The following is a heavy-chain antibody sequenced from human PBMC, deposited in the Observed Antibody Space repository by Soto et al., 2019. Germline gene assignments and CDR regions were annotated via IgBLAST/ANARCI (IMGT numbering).Heavy chain of an antibody. V-gene: IGHV3-21*01. J-gene: IGHJ6*02. CDR1: GFNFSSYS. D-gene: IGHD4-4*01. CDR2: ISSSSSYI. CDR3: ARDLYSNYGTGHGMDV. Sequence: PGGALRLSCAASGFNFSSYSMNWVRQAPGKGLEWVSSISSSSSYIYYADSVKGRFTISRDNAQNSLYLQMNSLRAEDTAVYYCARDLYSNYGTGHGMDVWGQGTTVTVSS.